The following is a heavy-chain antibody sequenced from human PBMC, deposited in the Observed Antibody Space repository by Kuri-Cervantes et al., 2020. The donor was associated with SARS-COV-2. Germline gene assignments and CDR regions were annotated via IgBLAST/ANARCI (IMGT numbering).Heavy chain of an antibody. CDR1: GGSLSHYY. V-gene: IGHV4-59*01. CDR3: ARDYCSSTSCYAHDFYGMDV. Sequence: SQTLSLTCAVSGGSLSHYYWSWIRQPPGKGLEWIGYIYYSVSTNYNPSLKSRVTISVDTSKNQFSLKLSSVTAADTAVYYCARDYCSSTSCYAHDFYGMDVWGQGTTVTRSS. CDR2: IYYSVST. J-gene: IGHJ6*02. D-gene: IGHD2-2*01.